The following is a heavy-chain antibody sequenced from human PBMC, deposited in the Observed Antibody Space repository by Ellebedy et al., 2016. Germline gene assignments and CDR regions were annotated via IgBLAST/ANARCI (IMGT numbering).Heavy chain of an antibody. V-gene: IGHV1-18*01. CDR2: ISAYNGDT. J-gene: IGHJ4*02. CDR3: ARCGMLYCSSTYCVDY. Sequence: ASVKVSCXASGYTFSNYGITWVRQAPGQGLEWMGWISAYNGDTNYAQKFQGRLTMTTDTSTSTAYMELRSLRSDDAAMYYCARCGMLYCSSTYCVDYWGQGTLVTVSS. CDR1: GYTFSNYG. D-gene: IGHD2-2*01.